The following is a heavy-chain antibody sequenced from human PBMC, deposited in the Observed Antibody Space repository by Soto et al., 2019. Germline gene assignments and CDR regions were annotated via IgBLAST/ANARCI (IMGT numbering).Heavy chain of an antibody. D-gene: IGHD2-2*02. V-gene: IGHV3-21*06. Sequence: EVQLVESGGGLVKPGGSRRLSCEASGLTSRSYSMNWVAQAPGKGLEWVASISSRRSVLWYTDSWKGRFTISRDNAKNSLYLQMNSLRAEDTAVYYCLRGGRGYTRDDVLDVWGQGTMVTVSS. J-gene: IGHJ3*01. CDR3: LRGGRGYTRDDVLDV. CDR1: GLTSRSYS. CDR2: ISSRRSVL.